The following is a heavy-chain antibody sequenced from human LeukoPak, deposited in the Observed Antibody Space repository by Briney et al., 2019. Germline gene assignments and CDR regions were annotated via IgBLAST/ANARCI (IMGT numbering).Heavy chain of an antibody. CDR2: INWNSGDV. J-gene: IGHJ4*02. Sequence: PGGSLRLSCAASGFTFDAYAMHWVRQAPGKGLEWVSGINWNSGDVGYADSVKGRFTISRDNAKNSLYLQMGSLRAEDVAVYYCARGRGSYHGTYFDYWAREPWSPSPQ. CDR3: ARGRGSYHGTYFDY. CDR1: GFTFDAYA. V-gene: IGHV3-9*03. D-gene: IGHD1-26*01.